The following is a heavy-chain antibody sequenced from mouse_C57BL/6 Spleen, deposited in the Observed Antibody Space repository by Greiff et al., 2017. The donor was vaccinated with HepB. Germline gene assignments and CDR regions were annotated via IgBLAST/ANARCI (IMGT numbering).Heavy chain of an antibody. V-gene: IGHV1-15*01. Sequence: VQLQQSGAELVRPGASVTLSCKASGYTFTDYEMHWVKQTPVHGLEWIGAIDPETGGTAYNQKFKGKAILTADKSSSTAYMELRSLTSEDSAVYYCTRRRVAGTGYFDVWGTCTTVTVSS. J-gene: IGHJ1*03. CDR3: TRRRVAGTGYFDV. CDR1: GYTFTDYE. CDR2: IDPETGGT. D-gene: IGHD3-3*01.